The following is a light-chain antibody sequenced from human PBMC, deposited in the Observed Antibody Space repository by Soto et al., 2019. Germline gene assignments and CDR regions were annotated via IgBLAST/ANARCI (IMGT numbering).Light chain of an antibody. V-gene: IGKV3-11*01. J-gene: IGKJ4*01. CDR1: QSVSSY. CDR2: DAS. CDR3: QQRSNCPPGLT. Sequence: DIVLTQSPATLSLSPGERATLSCRASQSVSSYLAWYQQKPGQAPRLLIYDASNRATGIPARFSGSGSGTAFTLPISSLEPEDFAAYYCQQRSNCPPGLTFGGGTKVEIK.